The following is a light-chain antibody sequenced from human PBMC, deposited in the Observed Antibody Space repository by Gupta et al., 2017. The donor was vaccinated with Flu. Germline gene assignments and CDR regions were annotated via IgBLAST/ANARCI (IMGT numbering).Light chain of an antibody. CDR3: STYPTNSAPPWV. CDR2: YVS. J-gene: IGLJ3*02. Sequence: ITISCGKNSGDMCYNDDVWYQQQPGKDPKRMIYYVSNRHPWGINSLSGSKTGNKAALPISWLQAEDEESYYCSTYPTNSAPPWVFGGGTKLTVL. V-gene: IGLV2-14*03. CDR1: NSGDMCYND.